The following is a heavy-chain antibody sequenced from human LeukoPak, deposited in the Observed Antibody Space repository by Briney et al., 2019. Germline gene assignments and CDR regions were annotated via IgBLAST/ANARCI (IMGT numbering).Heavy chain of an antibody. CDR2: INPSGGST. Sequence: GASVKVSCKASGYTLTSYYMHWVRQAPGQGLEWMGIINPSGGSTSYAQKFQGRVTMTRDMSTSTAYMELSSLRSEDTAVYYCARDEREVRDTDYWGQGTLVTVSS. J-gene: IGHJ4*02. CDR3: ARDEREVRDTDY. CDR1: GYTLTSYY. D-gene: IGHD3-10*01. V-gene: IGHV1-46*01.